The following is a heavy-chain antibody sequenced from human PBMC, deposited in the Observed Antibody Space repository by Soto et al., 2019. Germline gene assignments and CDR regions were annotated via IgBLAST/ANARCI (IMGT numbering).Heavy chain of an antibody. V-gene: IGHV3-21*01. Sequence: GGSLRLSCAASGFTFSAYTMNCVLQAPVKGLEWVSFMSASGSHIYYADSMKGRFTISRDNAKNSLYLQMNSLRDEDTAIYFCVREFAAFDYWGQGILVTVSS. J-gene: IGHJ4*02. D-gene: IGHD6-13*01. CDR2: MSASGSHI. CDR1: GFTFSAYT. CDR3: VREFAAFDY.